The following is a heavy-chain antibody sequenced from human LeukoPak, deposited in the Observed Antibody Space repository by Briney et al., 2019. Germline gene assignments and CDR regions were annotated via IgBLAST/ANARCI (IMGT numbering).Heavy chain of an antibody. D-gene: IGHD3-22*01. V-gene: IGHV5-51*01. Sequence: GESLKISCKGSGYSFPNYWIAWVRQMPGKGLEWMGIIYPGDPDTKYSPSFEGQVTLSVDKSINTAYLQWSSLTASDTAMYYCARLTDYYDSSGYYRNYNWFDPWGQGTLVTVSS. CDR2: IYPGDPDT. J-gene: IGHJ5*02. CDR1: GYSFPNYW. CDR3: ARLTDYYDSSGYYRNYNWFDP.